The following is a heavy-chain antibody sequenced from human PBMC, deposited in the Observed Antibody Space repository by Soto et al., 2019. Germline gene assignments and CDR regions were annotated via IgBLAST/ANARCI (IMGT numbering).Heavy chain of an antibody. CDR3: ARGSVAGRRFDY. CDR1: GYTFTSYY. CDR2: INPSGGST. J-gene: IGHJ4*02. V-gene: IGHV1-46*01. D-gene: IGHD6-19*01. Sequence: QVQLVQSGAEVKKPGASVKVSCKASGYTFTSYYIHWVRQAPGQGLEWMGIINPSGGSTSYAQKFQARVTMTRDTSTSTVYMELSSLRSEDTAVYYCARGSVAGRRFDYWGQGTLVTVSS.